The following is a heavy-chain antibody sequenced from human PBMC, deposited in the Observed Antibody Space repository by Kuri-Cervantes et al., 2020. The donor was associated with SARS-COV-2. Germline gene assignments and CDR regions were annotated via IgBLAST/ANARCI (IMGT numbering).Heavy chain of an antibody. CDR3: ARGAPIVVVPAAKGDDAFDI. Sequence: ASVKVSCKASGYTFTDYYIHWVRQAPGQGLEWMGWINPNGGGTNYAQKFQGRVTMTRGTSITTAYMELSRLRSEDTAVYYCARGAPIVVVPAAKGDDAFDIWGQGTMVTVSS. CDR2: INPNGGGT. V-gene: IGHV1-2*02. D-gene: IGHD2-2*01. J-gene: IGHJ3*02. CDR1: GYTFTDYY.